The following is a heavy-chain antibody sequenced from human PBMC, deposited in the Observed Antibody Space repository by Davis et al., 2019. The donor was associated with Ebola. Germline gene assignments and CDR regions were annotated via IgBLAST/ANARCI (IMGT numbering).Heavy chain of an antibody. D-gene: IGHD3-16*01. CDR2: FDPEHGEK. V-gene: IGHV1-24*01. J-gene: IGHJ4*02. CDR1: GYSLTEVS. Sequence: ASVKVSCKVSGYSLTEVSMHWVRQAPGKGLEWMGGFDPEHGEKVYAQKFQGRVAMTEDTSTGTAYMELRSLTSDDTAVYYCARDLGGMITFGGVFDYWGQGTLVTVSS. CDR3: ARDLGGMITFGGVFDY.